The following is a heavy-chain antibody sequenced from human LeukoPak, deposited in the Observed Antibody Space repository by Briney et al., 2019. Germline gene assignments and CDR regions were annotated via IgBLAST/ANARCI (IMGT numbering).Heavy chain of an antibody. Sequence: SETLSLTCAVYGGSFSGYYWNWIRQPPGKGLEWIGEINHSGSTHYNPSPKSRVTMSVDTSKNQFSMKLSSVTAADTAVYYCARDETTPLPGAYWGQGTLVTVSS. CDR2: INHSGST. J-gene: IGHJ4*02. V-gene: IGHV4-34*01. CDR3: ARDETTPLPGAY. CDR1: GGSFSGYY. D-gene: IGHD4-17*01.